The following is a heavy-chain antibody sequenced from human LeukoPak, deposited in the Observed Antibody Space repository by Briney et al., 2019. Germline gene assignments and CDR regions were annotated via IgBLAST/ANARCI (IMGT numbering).Heavy chain of an antibody. CDR1: GYTFTSYA. CDR2: INTNTGNP. Sequence: GASVKVSCKASGYTFTSYAMNWVRQAPGQGPEWMGWINTNTGNPTYAQGFTGRFVFSLDTSVSTAYLQISSLKAEDTAVYYCARDLSGYSSSGVDYWGQGTLVTVSS. J-gene: IGHJ4*02. V-gene: IGHV7-4-1*02. CDR3: ARDLSGYSSSGVDY. D-gene: IGHD6-13*01.